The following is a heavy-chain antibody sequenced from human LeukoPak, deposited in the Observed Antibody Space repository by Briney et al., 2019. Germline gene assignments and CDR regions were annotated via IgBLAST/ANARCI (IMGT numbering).Heavy chain of an antibody. CDR3: VRVVGWELLDY. D-gene: IGHD1-26*01. CDR2: INPNSGGT. V-gene: IGHV1-2*02. CDR1: GYNYTGYY. Sequence: GAPVKVSCKLSGYNYTGYYMHWVRQAPGQGLEWMGWINPNSGGTNYAQNFQGRVAMTRDTSISTAYMEVSRLKSDDTAVYYCVRVVGWELLDYWGQGTLVTVSS. J-gene: IGHJ4*02.